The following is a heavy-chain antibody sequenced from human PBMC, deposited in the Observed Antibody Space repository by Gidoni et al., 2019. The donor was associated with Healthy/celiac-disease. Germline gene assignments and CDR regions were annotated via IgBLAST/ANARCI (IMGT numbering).Heavy chain of an antibody. V-gene: IGHV3-21*01. CDR1: GFTFSSYS. CDR3: AREGYGDYVPDY. Sequence: GGSLRLSCAASGFTFSSYSMNWVRQAPGRGLEWVSSISSSSSHIFYADSVKGRVTISRDNAKNSLFLQRNSLRAEDTAVYYCAREGYGDYVPDYWGQGTLVTVSS. J-gene: IGHJ4*02. D-gene: IGHD4-17*01. CDR2: ISSSSSHI.